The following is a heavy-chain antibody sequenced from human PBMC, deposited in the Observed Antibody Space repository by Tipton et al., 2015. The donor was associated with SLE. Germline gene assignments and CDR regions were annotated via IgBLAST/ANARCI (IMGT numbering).Heavy chain of an antibody. CDR2: IYYSGST. CDR1: GGSISSYY. CDR3: ARGGGIRFLEWDYYYMDV. D-gene: IGHD3-3*01. V-gene: IGHV4-59*01. J-gene: IGHJ6*03. Sequence: TLSLTCTVSGGSISSYYWSWIRQPPGKGLEWIGYIYYSGSTNYNPSLKCRVTISVDTSKNQFSLKLSSVTAADTAVYYCARGGGIRFLEWDYYYMDVWGKGTTVTVSS.